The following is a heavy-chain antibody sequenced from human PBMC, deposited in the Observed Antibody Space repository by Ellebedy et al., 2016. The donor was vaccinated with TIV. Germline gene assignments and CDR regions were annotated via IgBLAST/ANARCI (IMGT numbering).Heavy chain of an antibody. D-gene: IGHD1-26*01. V-gene: IGHV1-2*04. Sequence: AASVKVSCKASGYTFTGYYMHWVRQAPGQGLDWMGWINPNSGGTNYAQKFQGWVTMTRDTSISTAYMELSRLRSDDTAVYYRARDGGSYTDFDYWGQGTLVNVSS. CDR1: GYTFTGYY. J-gene: IGHJ4*02. CDR2: INPNSGGT. CDR3: ARDGGSYTDFDY.